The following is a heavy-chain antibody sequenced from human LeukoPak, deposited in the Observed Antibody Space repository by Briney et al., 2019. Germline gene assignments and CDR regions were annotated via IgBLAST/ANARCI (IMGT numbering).Heavy chain of an antibody. D-gene: IGHD1-14*01. V-gene: IGHV4-31*03. CDR1: GGSISSGGYY. J-gene: IGHJ6*03. Sequence: SQTPSLTCTVSGGSISSGGYYWSWIRQHPGKGLEWIGYIYYSGSTYYNPSLKSRVTISVDTSKNQFSLKLSSVTAADTAVYYCATTLTNRETTGYYYYYMDVWGKGTTVTVSS. CDR2: IYYSGST. CDR3: ATTLTNRETTGYYYYYMDV.